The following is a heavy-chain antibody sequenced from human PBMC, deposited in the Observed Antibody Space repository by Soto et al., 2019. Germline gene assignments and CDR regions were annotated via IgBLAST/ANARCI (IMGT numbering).Heavy chain of an antibody. CDR1: GGSISSSSYY. CDR2: LYYSGST. V-gene: IGHV4-39*01. Sequence: QLQLQESGPGPVKPSETLSLTYTVSGGSISSSSYYWGWIRQPPGKGLEWIGSLYYSGSTYYNPSLKSRVTISVDTSKNQFSLKLSSVTAADTAVYYCVGSGYSPFDYWGQGTLVTVSS. D-gene: IGHD3-22*01. J-gene: IGHJ4*02. CDR3: VGSGYSPFDY.